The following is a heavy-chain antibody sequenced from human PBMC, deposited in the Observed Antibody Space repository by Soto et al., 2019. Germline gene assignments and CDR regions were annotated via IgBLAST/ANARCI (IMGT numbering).Heavy chain of an antibody. V-gene: IGHV1-18*01. CDR3: ARDAYDIVVVVAASYFDY. J-gene: IGHJ4*02. D-gene: IGHD2-15*01. CDR2: ISAYNGNT. CDR1: GYTFTSYG. Sequence: QVQLVQSGTEVKKPGASVKVSCKASGYTFTSYGISWVRQAPGQGLEWMGWISAYNGNTNYAQKLQGRVTMTTDTXTXTXXMELRSLRSDDTAVYYCARDAYDIVVVVAASYFDYWGQGTLVTVSS.